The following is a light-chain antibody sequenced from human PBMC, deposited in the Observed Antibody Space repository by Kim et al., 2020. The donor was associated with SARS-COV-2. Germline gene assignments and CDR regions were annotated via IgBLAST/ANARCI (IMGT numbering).Light chain of an antibody. J-gene: IGKJ4*01. V-gene: IGKV1-5*01. CDR3: QQYNGYVLT. CDR1: QSINGW. CDR2: DAS. Sequence: GSVGGRVTITGRASQSINGWLAWYQQKPGKAPNLLIYDASSLESGVPSRFSGSGSGTEFTLTISSLQPDDFATYYCQQYNGYVLTFGGGTKVDIK.